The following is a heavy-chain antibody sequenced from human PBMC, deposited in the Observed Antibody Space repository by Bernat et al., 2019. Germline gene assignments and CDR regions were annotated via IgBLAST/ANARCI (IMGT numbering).Heavy chain of an antibody. CDR3: ADLGQAFNP. V-gene: IGHV3-15*01. Sequence: VQLVESGGGLVEPGGSLRLSCAASGFTFSDAWMDWVRQAPGKGLEWVGRIKRRIDGTTTDYAAPVQGRFTISRDDSRNTLYLQLNSLKTEDTAVYYCADLGQAFNPWGQGTLVTVSS. CDR2: IKRRIDGTTT. J-gene: IGHJ5*02. D-gene: IGHD3-3*01. CDR1: GFTFSDAW.